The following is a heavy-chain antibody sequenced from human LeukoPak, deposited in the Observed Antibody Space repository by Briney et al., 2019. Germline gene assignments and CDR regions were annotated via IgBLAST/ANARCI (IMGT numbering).Heavy chain of an antibody. CDR3: ARGWDSGYEPPGSFDI. Sequence: ASVKVSCKASGYTFTSYGISWVRQAPGQGLEWMGWISAYNGNTNYVQKLQGRVTMPTDTSTSTAYMELRSLRSDDTAVYYCARGWDSGYEPPGSFDIWGQGTMVTVSS. CDR1: GYTFTSYG. CDR2: ISAYNGNT. J-gene: IGHJ3*02. D-gene: IGHD5-12*01. V-gene: IGHV1-18*01.